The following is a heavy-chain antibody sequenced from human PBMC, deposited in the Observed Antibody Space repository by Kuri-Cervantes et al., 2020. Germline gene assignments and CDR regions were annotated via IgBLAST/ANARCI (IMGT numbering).Heavy chain of an antibody. J-gene: IGHJ4*02. V-gene: IGHV1-18*01. CDR1: GYTFTSYG. Sequence: ASVKVSCKASGYTFTSYGISWVRQAPGQGLEWMGWISAYNGNTNYAQKFQGRVTMTEDTSTDTAYMELSSLRSEDTAVYYCATVQVLRFLEWFSYWGQGTLVTVSS. CDR3: ATVQVLRFLEWFSY. D-gene: IGHD3-3*01. CDR2: ISAYNGNT.